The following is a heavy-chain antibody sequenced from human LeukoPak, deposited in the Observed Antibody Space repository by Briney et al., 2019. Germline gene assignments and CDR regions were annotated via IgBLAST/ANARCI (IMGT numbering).Heavy chain of an antibody. Sequence: SETLSLTCTVSGGSISSSSYYWGWIRQPPGKGLEWIGSIYHSGSTYYNPSLKSRVTISVDTSKNQFSLKLSSVTAADTAVYYCARDPYYDILTGYKPNAFDIWGQGTMVTVSS. J-gene: IGHJ3*02. CDR3: ARDPYYDILTGYKPNAFDI. CDR1: GGSISSSSYY. V-gene: IGHV4-39*07. D-gene: IGHD3-9*01. CDR2: IYHSGST.